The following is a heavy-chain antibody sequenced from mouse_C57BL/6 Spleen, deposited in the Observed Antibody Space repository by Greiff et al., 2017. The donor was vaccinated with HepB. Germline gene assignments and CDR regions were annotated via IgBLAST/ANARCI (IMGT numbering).Heavy chain of an antibody. CDR1: GYTFTDYY. J-gene: IGHJ1*03. CDR3: EEGDHGSSGYFDV. Sequence: EVQLQQSGPELVKPGASVKISCKASGYTFTDYYMNWVKQSHGKSLEWIGDINPNNGGTNYNQKFKGKATLTVDKSSSTAYMELRSLTSEDSAVYYCEEGDHGSSGYFDVWGTGTTVTVSS. V-gene: IGHV1-26*01. CDR2: INPNNGGT. D-gene: IGHD1-1*01.